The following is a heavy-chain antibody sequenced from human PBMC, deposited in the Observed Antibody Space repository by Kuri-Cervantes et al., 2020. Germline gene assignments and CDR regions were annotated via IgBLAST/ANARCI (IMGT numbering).Heavy chain of an antibody. CDR3: ARGLVVVTAKDYFDY. Sequence: GGSLRLSCAASGFTFSSYWMSWVRQAPGKGLEWVANIKQDGSEKNYVDSVKGRFTISRDNAKNSLYLQMNSLRGEDTDIYYCARGLVVVTAKDYFDYWGQGTLVTVSS. CDR1: GFTFSSYW. V-gene: IGHV3-7*01. CDR2: IKQDGSEK. J-gene: IGHJ4*02. D-gene: IGHD2-21*02.